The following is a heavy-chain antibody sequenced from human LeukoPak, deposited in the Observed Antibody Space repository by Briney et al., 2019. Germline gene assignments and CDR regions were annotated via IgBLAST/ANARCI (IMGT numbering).Heavy chain of an antibody. D-gene: IGHD6-19*01. CDR3: AREGILAVAGRKYYYYYMDV. V-gene: IGHV3-48*03. J-gene: IGHJ6*03. CDR1: GFTFSSYE. Sequence: GGSLRLSCGASGFTFSSYEMNWVRQAPGKGLEWVSYISSSGSTIYYADSVKGRFTISRDNAKKSLYLQMNSLRAEDTAVYYCAREGILAVAGRKYYYYYMDVWGKGTTVTISS. CDR2: ISSSGSTI.